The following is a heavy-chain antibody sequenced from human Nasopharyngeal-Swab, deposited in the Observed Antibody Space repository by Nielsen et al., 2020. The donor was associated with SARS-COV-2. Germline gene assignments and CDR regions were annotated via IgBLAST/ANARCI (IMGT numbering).Heavy chain of an antibody. CDR3: AKSSSYDSSGYYYGGGANYYYYMDV. CDR2: ISGSGGST. D-gene: IGHD3-22*01. J-gene: IGHJ6*03. Sequence: GGSLRLSCAASGFTFSSYAMSWVRQAPGKGLEWVSAISGSGGSTYYADSVKGRFTISRDNSKNTLYLQMNSLRAEDTAVYYCAKSSSYDSSGYYYGGGANYYYYMDVWGKGTTVTVSS. CDR1: GFTFSSYA. V-gene: IGHV3-23*01.